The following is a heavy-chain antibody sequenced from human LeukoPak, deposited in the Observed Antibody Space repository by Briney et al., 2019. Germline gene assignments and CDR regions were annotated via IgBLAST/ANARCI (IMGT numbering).Heavy chain of an antibody. J-gene: IGHJ6*03. CDR2: IYTSGST. D-gene: IGHD1-26*01. CDR1: GGSISSYY. CDR3: ARDRDSGSYYLSYYYYMDV. V-gene: IGHV4-4*09. Sequence: SETLSLTCTVSGGSISSYYWSWIRQPPGKGLEWIGYIYTSGSTNYNPSLKSRVTISVDTSKNQFSLKLSSVTAADTAVYYCARDRDSGSYYLSYYYYMDVWGKGTTVTVSS.